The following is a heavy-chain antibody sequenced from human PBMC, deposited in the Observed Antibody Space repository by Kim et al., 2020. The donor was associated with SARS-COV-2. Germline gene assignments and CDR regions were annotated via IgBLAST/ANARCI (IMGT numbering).Heavy chain of an antibody. CDR2: VYYSGST. J-gene: IGHJ6*02. CDR1: GASISSSSYY. V-gene: IGHV4-39*01. D-gene: IGHD3-16*01. Sequence: SETLSLTCTVSGASISSSSYYWGWIRQPPGKGLEWIGSVYYSGSTYYNPSLKSRVTMSVDTSKNQFSLKLSSVTAADTAVYYCATIQIWVGLGDNDYYYYGMEVWGQGTTVTVTS. CDR3: ATIQIWVGLGDNDYYYYGMEV.